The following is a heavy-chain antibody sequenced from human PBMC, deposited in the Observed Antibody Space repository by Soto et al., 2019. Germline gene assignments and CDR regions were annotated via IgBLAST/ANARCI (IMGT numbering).Heavy chain of an antibody. CDR3: APTRYDYGDDAVGY. V-gene: IGHV3-23*01. Sequence: EVQLLEYGGGLVQRGESLRLSCVASGFTFNKYAMTWVRQAPGKGLEWVSSISGSSSTTYYADSVKGRFTIPRDNSKNPVDPHMNTLSTEDTAVYYCAPTRYDYGDDAVGYWGQGTLVTVSS. CDR2: ISGSSSTT. D-gene: IGHD4-17*01. J-gene: IGHJ4*01. CDR1: GFTFNKYA.